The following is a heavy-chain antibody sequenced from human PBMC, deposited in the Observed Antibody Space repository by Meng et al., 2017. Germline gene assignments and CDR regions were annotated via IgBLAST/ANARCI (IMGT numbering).Heavy chain of an antibody. CDR2: IYTSGST. J-gene: IGHJ5*02. D-gene: IGHD2-2*02. CDR1: GGSIVSYS. CDR3: AREIVVVPAAIDNWFDP. Sequence: GPRQGSCPGVWKPSGTLSLTCTVSGGSIVSYSWSWIRQPAGKGLEWIGRIYTSGSTNYNPSLKSRVTMSVDTSKNQFSLKLSSVTAADTAVYYCAREIVVVPAAIDNWFDPWGQGTLVTVSS. V-gene: IGHV4-4*07.